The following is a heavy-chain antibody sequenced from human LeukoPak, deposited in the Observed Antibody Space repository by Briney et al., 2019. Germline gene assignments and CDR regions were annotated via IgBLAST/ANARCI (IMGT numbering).Heavy chain of an antibody. J-gene: IGHJ4*02. CDR3: ASGDGDLPTAPNY. CDR2: IIPIFGTA. CDR1: GGTFSSYA. V-gene: IGHV1-69*01. D-gene: IGHD3-10*01. Sequence: ASVKASCKASGGTFSSYAISWVRQAPGQGLEWMGGIIPIFGTANYAQKFQGRVTITADESTSTAYMELSSLRSEDTAVYYCASGDGDLPTAPNYWGQGTLVTVSS.